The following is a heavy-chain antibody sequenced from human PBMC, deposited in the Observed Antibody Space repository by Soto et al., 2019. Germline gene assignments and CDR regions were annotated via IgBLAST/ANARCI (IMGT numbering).Heavy chain of an antibody. Sequence: GVSLRLSCATSGFTFSDSGMHWVRQAPGKGLEWVAVIWSDGSDKSYADSVEGRFTISRDNSKNTLYLQMNSLRAEDTAVYYCAREVSDYASSYIDYWGQGALVTVSS. D-gene: IGHD2-2*01. CDR1: GFTFSDSG. CDR3: AREVSDYASSYIDY. CDR2: IWSDGSDK. V-gene: IGHV3-33*01. J-gene: IGHJ4*02.